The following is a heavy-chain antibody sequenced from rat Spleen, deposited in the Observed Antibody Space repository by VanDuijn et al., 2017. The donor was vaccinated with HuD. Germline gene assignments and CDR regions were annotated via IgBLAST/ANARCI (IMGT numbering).Heavy chain of an antibody. D-gene: IGHD1-7*01. Sequence: QVQMKETGPGLVQTTQTLSVTCTVSGFSLTSYGVHWVRQAPGKGLEWMGIIWGDGSTNYNSALKSRLSISRDTSKSQVFLTMNSLQTDDTAVYYCAVWAEGFDYWGQGVMVTVSS. CDR2: IWGDGST. V-gene: IGHV2-77*01. CDR1: GFSLTSYG. CDR3: AVWAEGFDY. J-gene: IGHJ2*01.